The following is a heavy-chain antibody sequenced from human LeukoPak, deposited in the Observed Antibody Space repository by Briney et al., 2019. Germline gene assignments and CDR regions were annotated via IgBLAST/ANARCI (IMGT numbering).Heavy chain of an antibody. Sequence: PGGSLRLSCVASGFTFRTYVMHWVRPAPAKGREGVAVISHEGIKKYYADSVNGRFTISRHNSQNTLDLQMNSLRLEDTAVYFCAIGGYCSMTTCFDFRPFDLWGQGTMVTVSS. CDR1: GFTFRTYV. CDR3: AIGGYCSMTTCFDFRPFDL. D-gene: IGHD2-2*01. V-gene: IGHV3-30*03. CDR2: ISHEGIKK. J-gene: IGHJ3*01.